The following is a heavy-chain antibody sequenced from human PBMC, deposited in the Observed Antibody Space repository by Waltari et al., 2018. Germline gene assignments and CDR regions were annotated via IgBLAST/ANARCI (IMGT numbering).Heavy chain of an antibody. CDR3: ERDQSAVAGTKDYYYYGMDV. CDR2: IYSGGSI. V-gene: IGHV3-66*02. D-gene: IGHD6-19*01. Sequence: VQLVGSGGGLVQPGGSLRLSCAASGFTVSSNYMSWVRPAPGKGLEWVSVIYSGGSIYYADSRKGRFTTSRDQFKNTLYLQMNSLRAEDTAVYYCERDQSAVAGTKDYYYYGMDVWGQGTTVTVSS. CDR1: GFTVSSNY. J-gene: IGHJ6*02.